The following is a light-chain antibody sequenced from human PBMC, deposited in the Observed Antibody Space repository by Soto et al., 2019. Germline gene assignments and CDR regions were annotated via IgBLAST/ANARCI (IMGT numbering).Light chain of an antibody. CDR3: SSYTRSTTLVV. Sequence: QSALTQPASVCGSPGQSITISCTGTSSDVGAYNYVSWYQQHPGKAPKLMIYDVTNRPSGVSSRFSGSKSGNTASLTISGLQAEDEADYYCSSYTRSTTLVVFGGGTKVTVL. J-gene: IGLJ2*01. CDR2: DVT. V-gene: IGLV2-14*01. CDR1: SSDVGAYNY.